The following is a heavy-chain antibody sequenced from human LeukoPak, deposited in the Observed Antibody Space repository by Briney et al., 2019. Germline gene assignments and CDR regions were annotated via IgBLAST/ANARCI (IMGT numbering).Heavy chain of an antibody. J-gene: IGHJ5*02. Sequence: ASVKVSCKASGYTFTGYYMHWVRQAPGQGLEWMGWINPNSGGTNYAQKFQGRVTMTRDTSISTAYMELSRLRSDDTAVYYCARGLRYYYGSGSSGGWFDPWGQGTLVTVSS. V-gene: IGHV1-2*02. D-gene: IGHD3-10*01. CDR3: ARGLRYYYGSGSSGGWFDP. CDR1: GYTFTGYY. CDR2: INPNSGGT.